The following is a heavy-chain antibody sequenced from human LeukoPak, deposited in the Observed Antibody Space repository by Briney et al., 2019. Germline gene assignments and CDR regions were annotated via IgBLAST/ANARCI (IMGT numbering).Heavy chain of an antibody. Sequence: GSSVKVSCKASGYTFTSYGISWVRQAPGQGLEWMGWISAYNGNTNYAQKLQGRVTMTTDTSTSTAYMELRSLRSDDTAVYYCARARGGDILTGNWFDPWGQGTLVTVSS. J-gene: IGHJ5*02. V-gene: IGHV1-18*01. D-gene: IGHD3-9*01. CDR3: ARARGGDILTGNWFDP. CDR1: GYTFTSYG. CDR2: ISAYNGNT.